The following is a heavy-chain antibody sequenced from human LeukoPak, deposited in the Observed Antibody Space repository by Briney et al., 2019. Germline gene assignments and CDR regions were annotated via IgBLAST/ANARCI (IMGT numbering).Heavy chain of an antibody. D-gene: IGHD6-13*01. J-gene: IGHJ4*02. CDR3: AKTRPLDSSSWSHGDY. Sequence: GGSLRLSCAASGFTFSTYAMSWVRQAPGKGLEWVSAISGNDGNTYYADSVKGRFTISRDNSKNTLYLQMNSLRAEDTAVYYCAKTRPLDSSSWSHGDYWGQGTLVTVSS. V-gene: IGHV3-23*01. CDR2: ISGNDGNT. CDR1: GFTFSTYA.